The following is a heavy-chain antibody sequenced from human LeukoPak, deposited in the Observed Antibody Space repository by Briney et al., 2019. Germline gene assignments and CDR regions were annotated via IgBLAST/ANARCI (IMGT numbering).Heavy chain of an antibody. CDR2: INQDGSEK. Sequence: GGSLRLSCAASGFTFSSYWTSWVRQAPGKRLEWVANINQDGSEKYYVDSVKGRFIISRDNARNSLFLQMNILTAEDTAIYCCVREGAYSTSSPAGYWGQGTLVSVSS. V-gene: IGHV3-7*01. J-gene: IGHJ4*02. CDR1: GFTFSSYW. CDR3: VREGAYSTSSPAGY. D-gene: IGHD6-6*01.